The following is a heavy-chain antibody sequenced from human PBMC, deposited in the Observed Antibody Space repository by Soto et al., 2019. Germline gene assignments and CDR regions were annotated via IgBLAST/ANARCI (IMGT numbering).Heavy chain of an antibody. J-gene: IGHJ4*02. CDR3: VRTYSSGWFGVEY. Sequence: QVQLVESGGGVVQPGRSLRLSCAASGFTFSSYPMQWVRQAPGKGLEWVALIWYDGSKEFYADSVKGRFTISRDNSKNTLYLQMNSLRAEDRAVYYCVRTYSSGWFGVEYWGQGTLVTVSS. CDR2: IWYDGSKE. CDR1: GFTFSSYP. D-gene: IGHD6-19*01. V-gene: IGHV3-33*01.